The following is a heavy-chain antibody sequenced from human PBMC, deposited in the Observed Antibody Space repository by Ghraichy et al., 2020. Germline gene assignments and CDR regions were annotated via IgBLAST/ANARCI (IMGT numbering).Heavy chain of an antibody. Sequence: SVKVSCKASGGTFSSYAISWVRQAPGQGLEWMGGIIPIFGTANYAQKFQGRVTITADESTSTAYMELSSLRSEDTAVYYCARVEALTTVTTYYYYGMDVWGQGTTVTVSS. CDR1: GGTFSSYA. J-gene: IGHJ6*02. V-gene: IGHV1-69*13. CDR3: ARVEALTTVTTYYYYGMDV. CDR2: IIPIFGTA. D-gene: IGHD4-11*01.